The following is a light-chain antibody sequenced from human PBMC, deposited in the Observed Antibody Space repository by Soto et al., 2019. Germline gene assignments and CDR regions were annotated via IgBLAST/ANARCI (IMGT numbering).Light chain of an antibody. V-gene: IGLV2-14*01. CDR2: EVS. J-gene: IGLJ3*02. CDR1: SSDVGGYKY. CDR3: SSYTSNSTLVV. Sequence: QSALTQPASVSGSPGQSITISCTGTSSDVGGYKYVSWYQQHPGKAPKPMIYEVSNRPSGVSNRFSGSKSGNTASLTISGLQAEDEADYYCSSYTSNSTLVVFGGGTKLTVL.